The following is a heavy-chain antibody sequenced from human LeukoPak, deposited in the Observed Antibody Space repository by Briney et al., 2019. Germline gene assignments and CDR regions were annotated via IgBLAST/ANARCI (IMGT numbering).Heavy chain of an antibody. V-gene: IGHV3-21*01. CDR2: ISSSSSYI. CDR1: GFTFSSYS. J-gene: IGHJ3*02. CDR3: AREGGSGRIDSAFDN. D-gene: IGHD3-10*01. Sequence: GGSLRLSCAASGFTFSSYSMNWVRQAPGKGLEWVSSISSSSSYIYYADSVKGRFTISRDNAKNSLYPQMNSLRAEDTAVYYCAREGGSGRIDSAFDNWGQGTMVTVPS.